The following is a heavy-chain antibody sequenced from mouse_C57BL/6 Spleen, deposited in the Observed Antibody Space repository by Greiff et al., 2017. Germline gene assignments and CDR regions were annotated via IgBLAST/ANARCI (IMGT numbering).Heavy chain of an antibody. CDR3: TRAIYYDYSWFAY. D-gene: IGHD2-4*01. J-gene: IGHJ3*01. V-gene: IGHV6-6*01. Sequence: EVKLMESGAGLVQPGGSMKLSCAASGFTFSDAWMDWVRQSPEKGLEWVAEIRNKANNHATYYAVSVTGRFTISRDDSKSSVYRKMNSLRAEDTGMYNCTRAIYYDYSWFAYWGQGTLVTVSA. CDR1: GFTFSDAW. CDR2: IRNKANNHAT.